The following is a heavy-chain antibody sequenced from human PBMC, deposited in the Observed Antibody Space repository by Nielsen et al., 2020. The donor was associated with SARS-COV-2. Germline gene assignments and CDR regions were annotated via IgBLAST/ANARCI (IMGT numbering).Heavy chain of an antibody. V-gene: IGHV4-34*01. Sequence: SETLSLTCAVYGGSFSGYYWSWIRQPPGKGLEWIGEIYHSGSTNYNPSLKSRVTISVDKSKNQFSLKLSSVTAADTAVYYCARDGVSGYCSSTSCSPPWFDPWGQGTLVTVSS. CDR2: IYHSGST. CDR1: GGSFSGYY. J-gene: IGHJ5*02. D-gene: IGHD2-2*01. CDR3: ARDGVSGYCSSTSCSPPWFDP.